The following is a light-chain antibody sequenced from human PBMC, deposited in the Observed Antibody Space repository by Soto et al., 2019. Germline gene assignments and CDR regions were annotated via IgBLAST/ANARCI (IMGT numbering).Light chain of an antibody. CDR1: PSNIGSNS. Sequence: QSVLTQSPSTSGTPGQRVTISCSGSPSNIGSNSVYWYKQLPGAAPRLVMYRNNQRPSGVPDRFSGSKSGTSASLAISGLRSEDEAEYYCATWDNRLSRYVVFGGGTQLTVL. V-gene: IGLV1-47*01. CDR3: ATWDNRLSRYVV. J-gene: IGLJ2*01. CDR2: RNN.